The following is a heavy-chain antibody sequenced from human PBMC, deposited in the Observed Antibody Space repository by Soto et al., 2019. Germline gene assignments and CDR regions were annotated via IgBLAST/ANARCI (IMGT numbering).Heavy chain of an antibody. CDR2: VYSTEIT. V-gene: IGHV4-59*01. Sequence: SETLSLTCTVSGDSISSYVWSWIRQPPGKGLEWIGYVYSTEITNYNPALKSRVAMSIDTSKNQFYLKVRSVTAADTAVYYCARGSEAWFDPWGQGTLVTVSS. CDR1: GDSISSYV. J-gene: IGHJ5*02. CDR3: ARGSEAWFDP.